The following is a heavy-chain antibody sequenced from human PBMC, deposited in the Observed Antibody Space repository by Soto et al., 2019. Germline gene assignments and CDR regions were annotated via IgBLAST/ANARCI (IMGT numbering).Heavy chain of an antibody. Sequence: GGSLRLSCAASGFTFSSYGMHWVRQAPGKGLEWVSYISSSSSYTNYADSVKGRFTISRDNAKNSLYLQMNSLRAEDTAVYYCARVGLRYYDSSGYPYYFDYWGQGTLVTVSS. J-gene: IGHJ4*02. CDR2: ISSSSSYT. D-gene: IGHD3-22*01. CDR3: ARVGLRYYDSSGYPYYFDY. CDR1: GFTFSSYG. V-gene: IGHV3-21*05.